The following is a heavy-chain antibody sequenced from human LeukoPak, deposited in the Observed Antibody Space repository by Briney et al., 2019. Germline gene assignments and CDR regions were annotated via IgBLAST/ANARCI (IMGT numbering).Heavy chain of an antibody. Sequence: PGGSLRLSCAASGFTFSSYWMSWVRQAPGKGLEWVANIKQDGSEKYYVDSLKGRFTISRDNAKNSLYLQMNSLRAEDTAVYYCARGWLGYSYGTRTPYFDYWGQGTLVTVSS. CDR3: ARGWLGYSYGTRTPYFDY. J-gene: IGHJ4*02. CDR2: IKQDGSEK. D-gene: IGHD5-18*01. V-gene: IGHV3-7*01. CDR1: GFTFSSYW.